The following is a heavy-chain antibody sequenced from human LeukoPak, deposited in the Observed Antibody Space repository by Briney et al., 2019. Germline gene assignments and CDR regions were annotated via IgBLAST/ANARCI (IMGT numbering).Heavy chain of an antibody. V-gene: IGHV1-46*01. CDR2: ISPSGGST. Sequence: ASVKVSCKASGYTFTNYHMHWVRQAPGQGLEWMGMISPSGGSTTYAQEIQGRVTLTRDTSTSTVYMELSSLRFEDTSVYYCAREGYGSGRRLGMDVWGQGTTVTVSS. CDR1: GYTFTNYH. CDR3: AREGYGSGRRLGMDV. D-gene: IGHD3-10*01. J-gene: IGHJ6*02.